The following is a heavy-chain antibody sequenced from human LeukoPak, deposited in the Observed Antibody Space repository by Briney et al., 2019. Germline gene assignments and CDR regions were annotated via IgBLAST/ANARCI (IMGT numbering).Heavy chain of an antibody. Sequence: GGSLRLSCAASGFTFSSYSMNWVRQAPGKGLEWVSFISSSSPIYYADSVKGRFTISRDNAKDSVSLQMNSLSDEDTAVYYCARGGLEWLSYWGQGTLVTVSS. CDR3: ARGGLEWLSY. CDR1: GFTFSSYS. V-gene: IGHV3-48*02. J-gene: IGHJ4*02. CDR2: ISSSSPI. D-gene: IGHD6-19*01.